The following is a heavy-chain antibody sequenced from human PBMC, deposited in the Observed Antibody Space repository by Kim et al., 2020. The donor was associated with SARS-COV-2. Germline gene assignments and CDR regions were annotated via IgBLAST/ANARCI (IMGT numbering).Heavy chain of an antibody. CDR3: AREGYCSSTTCYPAFDI. Sequence: SETLSLTCAVYGGSFSGYYWSWIRQPPGKGLEWIGEINHSGSTNYNPSLKSRVTISVDTSKNQFSLKLSSVTAADTAVYYCAREGYCSSTTCYPAFDIWGQGTMVTVSS. D-gene: IGHD2-2*01. J-gene: IGHJ3*02. V-gene: IGHV4-34*01. CDR1: GGSFSGYY. CDR2: INHSGST.